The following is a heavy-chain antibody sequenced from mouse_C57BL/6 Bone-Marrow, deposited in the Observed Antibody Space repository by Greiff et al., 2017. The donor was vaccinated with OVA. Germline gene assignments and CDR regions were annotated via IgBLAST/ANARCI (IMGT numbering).Heavy chain of an antibody. J-gene: IGHJ3*01. V-gene: IGHV1-69*01. CDR3: ATYDGFAWFAY. CDR1: GYTFTSYW. CDR2: IDPSDSYT. D-gene: IGHD2-3*01. Sequence: VQLQQPGAELVMPGASVKLSCKASGYTFTSYWMHWVKQRPGQGLEWIGEIDPSDSYTNYNQKFTGKSTLTVDKSSSTAYMQLSSLTSEDSAVYYCATYDGFAWFAYWGQGTLVTVSA.